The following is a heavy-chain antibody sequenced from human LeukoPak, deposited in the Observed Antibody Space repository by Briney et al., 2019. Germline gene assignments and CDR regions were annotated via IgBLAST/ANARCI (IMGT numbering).Heavy chain of an antibody. D-gene: IGHD4-17*01. V-gene: IGHV3-66*04. Sequence: PGGSLRLSCAASGFTVSSNYMSWVRQAPGKGLEWVSVIYNGGSTYYADSVKGRFTISRDNSKNTLYLQMNSLRAEDPAVYYCASHDYGDAPFDYWGQGTLVTVSS. CDR3: ASHDYGDAPFDY. CDR2: IYNGGST. J-gene: IGHJ4*02. CDR1: GFTVSSNY.